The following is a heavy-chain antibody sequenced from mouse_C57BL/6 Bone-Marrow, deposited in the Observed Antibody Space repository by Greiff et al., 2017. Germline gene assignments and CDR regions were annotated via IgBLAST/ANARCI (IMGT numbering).Heavy chain of an antibody. CDR3: ASDYYGSSYYFDY. Sequence: AQLKESVAELVRPGASVKLSCTASGFNIKNTYMHWVKQRPEQGLEWIGRIDPANGNTKYAPKFQGKATITADTSSNTAYLQLSSLTSEDTAIYYCASDYYGSSYYFDYWGQGTTLTVSS. CDR2: IDPANGNT. V-gene: IGHV14-3*01. J-gene: IGHJ2*01. CDR1: GFNIKNTY. D-gene: IGHD1-1*01.